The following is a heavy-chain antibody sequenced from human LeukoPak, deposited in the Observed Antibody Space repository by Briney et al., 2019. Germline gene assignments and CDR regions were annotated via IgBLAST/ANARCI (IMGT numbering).Heavy chain of an antibody. CDR1: GGSFSGYY. V-gene: IGHV4-34*01. D-gene: IGHD3-10*01. CDR2: INHSGST. J-gene: IGHJ4*02. CDR3: ARGSGVGIDY. Sequence: SETLSLTCAVYGGSFSGYYWSWIRQPPGKGLEWIGEINHSGSTNYNPSLKSRVTISVDTSKNQFSLKLSSVTAADTAVYYCARGSGVGIDYWGQGTLVTVSS.